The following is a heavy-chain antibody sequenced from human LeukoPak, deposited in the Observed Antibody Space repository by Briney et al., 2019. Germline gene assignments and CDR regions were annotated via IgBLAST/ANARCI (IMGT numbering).Heavy chain of an antibody. J-gene: IGHJ4*02. CDR3: VISGQGK. CDR1: GFTFSSYA. Sequence: GRSLRLSCAASGFTFSSYAMHWVRQAPGKGLEWVAVISYDGSNKYYADSVKGRFTISRHNSKNTLYLQMNSLRAEDTAVYYCVISGQGKWGQGTLVTVSS. D-gene: IGHD3-10*01. CDR2: ISYDGSNK. V-gene: IGHV3-30-3*01.